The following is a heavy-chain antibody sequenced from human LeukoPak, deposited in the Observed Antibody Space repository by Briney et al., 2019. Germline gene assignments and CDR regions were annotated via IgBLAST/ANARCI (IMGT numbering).Heavy chain of an antibody. CDR2: IYSGGNT. CDR3: ARRAGKYSHPYGY. D-gene: IGHD2/OR15-2a*01. Sequence: GGSLRLSCTVSGFTVSSNSMSWVRQAPGKGLEWVSFIYSGGNTHYSDSVKGRFTISRDNSKNTLYLQMNSLRAEDTAVYYCARRAGKYSHPYGYWGQGTLVTVSS. CDR1: GFTVSSNS. J-gene: IGHJ4*02. V-gene: IGHV3-53*01.